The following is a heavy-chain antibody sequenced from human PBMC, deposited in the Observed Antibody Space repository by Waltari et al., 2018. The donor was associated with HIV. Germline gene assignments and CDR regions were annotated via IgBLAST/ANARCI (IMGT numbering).Heavy chain of an antibody. CDR2: IYHTGVT. J-gene: IGHJ1*01. V-gene: IGHV4-4*02. CDR3: ATRDFSGLH. D-gene: IGHD6-19*01. Sequence: QVYLQESDPGLVRPSETLSLICDVSTASIVTSYWWTWVRQPPGKGLEWIGEIYHTGVTNYNSSRKSRVGISVDPPRRQFSLTLTSVTAADTALYYCATRDFSGLHWGRGVLVTVSS. CDR1: TASIVTSYW.